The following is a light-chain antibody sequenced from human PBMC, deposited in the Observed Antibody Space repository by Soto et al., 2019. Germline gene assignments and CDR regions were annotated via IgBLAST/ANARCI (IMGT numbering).Light chain of an antibody. CDR3: MQAIDIPWT. Sequence: ILMTQTPLSLSIIPGQTASIPCKSSQSLLHSDGKTYFYWYVQKAGQAPQPLIYEVSNRFSGVPERFSGSGSRTDFTLKISRVEADDVGIYYCMQAIDIPWTFGQGTKVEIK. J-gene: IGKJ1*01. V-gene: IGKV2-29*03. CDR2: EVS. CDR1: QSLLHSDGKTY.